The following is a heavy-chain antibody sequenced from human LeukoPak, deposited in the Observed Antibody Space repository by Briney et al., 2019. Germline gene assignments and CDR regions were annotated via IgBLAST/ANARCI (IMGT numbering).Heavy chain of an antibody. CDR1: GGSISSGGYS. D-gene: IGHD4-17*01. Sequence: PSETLSLTCAVSGGSISSGGYSWSWIRQPPGKGLEWIGYIYHSGSTYYNPSLKSRVTTSVDTSKNQFSLKLDSVTAADTAVYYCARFSNDHGVKFDYWGQGTLVTVSS. J-gene: IGHJ4*02. CDR3: ARFSNDHGVKFDY. CDR2: IYHSGST. V-gene: IGHV4-30-2*01.